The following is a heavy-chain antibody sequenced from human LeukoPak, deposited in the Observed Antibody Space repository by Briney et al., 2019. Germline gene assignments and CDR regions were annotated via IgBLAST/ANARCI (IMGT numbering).Heavy chain of an antibody. CDR1: GFTFSSYG. V-gene: IGHV3-30*03. CDR3: ARAAWCGGDCHYYFDY. CDR2: ISYDGSNK. D-gene: IGHD2-21*02. Sequence: GGSLRLSCAASGFTFSSYGMHWVRQAPGKGLEWVAVISYDGSNKYYVDSVKGRFTISRDNSKNTLYLQMNSLRAEDTAVYYCARAAWCGGDCHYYFDYWGQGALVTVSS. J-gene: IGHJ4*02.